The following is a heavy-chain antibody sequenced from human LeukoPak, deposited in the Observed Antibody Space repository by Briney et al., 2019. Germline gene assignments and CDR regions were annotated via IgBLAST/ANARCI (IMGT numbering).Heavy chain of an antibody. CDR1: GFTFSSYG. V-gene: IGHV3-30*02. D-gene: IGHD5-12*01. J-gene: IGHJ6*03. Sequence: PGGSLRLSCAASGFTFSSYGMHWVRQAPGKGLEGVAFIRYDGSNKYYADSVKGRFTISRDNSKNTLYLQMNSLRAEDTAVYYCARATSSYFYYMDVWGKGTTVTISS. CDR2: IRYDGSNK. CDR3: ARATSSYFYYMDV.